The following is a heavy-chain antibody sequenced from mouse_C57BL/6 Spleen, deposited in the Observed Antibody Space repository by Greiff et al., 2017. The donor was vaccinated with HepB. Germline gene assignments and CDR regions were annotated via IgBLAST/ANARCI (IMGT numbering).Heavy chain of an antibody. CDR2: INPSSGYT. D-gene: IGHD1-1*01. J-gene: IGHJ3*01. Sequence: QVQLQQSGAELARPGASVKMSCKASGYTFTSYTMHWVKQRPGQGLEWIGYINPSSGYTKYNQKFKDKATLTADKSSSTAYMQLSSLTSEDSAVYYCVRDYGSSAFAYWGQGTLVTVSA. CDR3: VRDYGSSAFAY. V-gene: IGHV1-4*01. CDR1: GYTFTSYT.